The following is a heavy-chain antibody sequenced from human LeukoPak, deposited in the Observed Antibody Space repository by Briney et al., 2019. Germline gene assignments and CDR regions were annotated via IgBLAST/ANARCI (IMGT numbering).Heavy chain of an antibody. CDR3: AKAASSSWPSYYYGMDV. V-gene: IGHV3-23*01. D-gene: IGHD6-13*01. Sequence: GVALRRSCAASGFTFSSSWMHWVRQAPGKGLEWVSVITGSGGNTYYADSVKGRFTISKDNSKNTVYLQMSSLRVDDTAVYYCAKAASSSWPSYYYGMDVWGQGTTVTVSS. CDR1: GFTFSSSW. J-gene: IGHJ6*02. CDR2: ITGSGGNT.